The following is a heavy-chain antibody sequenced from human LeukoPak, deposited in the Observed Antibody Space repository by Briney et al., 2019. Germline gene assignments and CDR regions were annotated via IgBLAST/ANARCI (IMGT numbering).Heavy chain of an antibody. V-gene: IGHV3-9*01. CDR2: ISRKSGNI. D-gene: IGHD3-16*01. CDR1: GFIFDDYA. Sequence: GRSLRLSCAAYGFIFDDYAMHWVRQAPGKGLEWVSGISRKSGNIGYADSVKGRFTISRDNAKDSLYLQMNSLRAEDTALYYCAKDNGGGGLDYWGQGTLVTVSS. CDR3: AKDNGGGGLDY. J-gene: IGHJ4*02.